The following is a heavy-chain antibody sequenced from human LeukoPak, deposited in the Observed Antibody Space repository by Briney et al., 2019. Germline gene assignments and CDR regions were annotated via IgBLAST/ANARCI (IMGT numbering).Heavy chain of an antibody. CDR2: INYNGDNK. D-gene: IGHD6-19*01. CDR1: VFTFSIYT. CDR3: AKDGHCPGALCPTQIAVAGYNDN. J-gene: IGHJ4*02. Sequence: GGSLRLSSAASVFTFSIYTMNLVRQAPGKGLEWVSIINYNGDNKYYADSVQGRFPISRDNSKNTVYLKMNSLRAEDTAIYYCAKDGHCPGALCPTQIAVAGYNDNWGQGTLVTVSS. V-gene: IGHV3-23*01.